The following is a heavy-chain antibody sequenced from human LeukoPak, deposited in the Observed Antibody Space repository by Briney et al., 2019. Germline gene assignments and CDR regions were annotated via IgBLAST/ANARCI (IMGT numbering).Heavy chain of an antibody. CDR3: AKAWVAALKGMGV. D-gene: IGHD2-15*01. CDR2: ISFDGSEK. CDR1: GFTFSNYG. Sequence: GGSLRLSCAVSGFTFSNYGLHWVRQAPGKWPEWVAAISFDGSEKHYADSVKGRFTISRDNSKKTLYLQMNSLGLDDTAVYYCAKAWVAALKGMGVWGQGTTVTVSS. V-gene: IGHV3-30*18. J-gene: IGHJ6*02.